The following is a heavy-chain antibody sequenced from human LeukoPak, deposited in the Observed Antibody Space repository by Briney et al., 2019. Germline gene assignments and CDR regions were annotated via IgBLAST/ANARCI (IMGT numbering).Heavy chain of an antibody. J-gene: IGHJ4*02. CDR1: GFTFSDYN. D-gene: IGHD6-19*01. CDR2: IQHDGSNE. CDR3: AKDRLVPESVLDY. V-gene: IGHV3-30*02. Sequence: SGGSLRLSCAASGFTFSDYNMHWVRQAPGKGLEWVAFIQHDGSNEYYVDSVKGRFTISRDKSKNTLYLQMNSLRAEDTAVYYCAKDRLVPESVLDYWGQGTLVTVSS.